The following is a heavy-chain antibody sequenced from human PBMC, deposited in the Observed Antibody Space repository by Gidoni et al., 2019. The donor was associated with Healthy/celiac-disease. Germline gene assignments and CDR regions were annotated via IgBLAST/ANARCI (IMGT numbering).Heavy chain of an antibody. CDR2: INAGNGNT. D-gene: IGHD5-12*01. CDR3: ASDLTSGGYSTLY. J-gene: IGHJ4*02. Sequence: QVQLVQSGAEVKKPGASVKVSCKASGYTFTSYAMPWVRQAPGQRLEWMGWINAGNGNTKYSQKFQGRVTITRDTSASTAYMELSSLRSEDTAVYYCASDLTSGGYSTLYWGQGTLVTVSS. V-gene: IGHV1-3*01. CDR1: GYTFTSYA.